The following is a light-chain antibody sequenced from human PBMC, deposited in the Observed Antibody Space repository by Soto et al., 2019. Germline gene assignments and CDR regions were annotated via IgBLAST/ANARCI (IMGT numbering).Light chain of an antibody. CDR3: QQYENWPFT. J-gene: IGKJ3*01. Sequence: EIVMTQSPATLSLSPGERATLSCRASESISRKLAWYQQRPGQAPRLLIHGASSRATDIPARFSGSGSGTEFSLTISSLQSEDRAVYYCQQYENWPFTFGPGTKVEIK. CDR1: ESISRK. CDR2: GAS. V-gene: IGKV3-15*01.